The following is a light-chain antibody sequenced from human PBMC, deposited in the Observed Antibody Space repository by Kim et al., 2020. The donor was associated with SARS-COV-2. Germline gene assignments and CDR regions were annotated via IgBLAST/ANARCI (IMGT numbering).Light chain of an antibody. CDR2: GAS. Sequence: PGERAPPSRQAQQSVNRHLARYQQKPGQAPRLLIYGASTRATGIPARFSGSGSGTEFTLTISSLQSEDFAVYYCQQYNNWPSGTFGQGTKVDIK. V-gene: IGKV3-15*01. CDR1: QSVNRH. CDR3: QQYNNWPSGT. J-gene: IGKJ1*01.